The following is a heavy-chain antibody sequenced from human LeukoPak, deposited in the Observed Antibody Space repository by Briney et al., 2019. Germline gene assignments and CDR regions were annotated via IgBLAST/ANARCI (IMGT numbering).Heavy chain of an antibody. J-gene: IGHJ4*02. V-gene: IGHV3-21*01. D-gene: IGHD6-19*01. CDR3: ARAGSVAGTKGFDY. Sequence: GGSLRLSCAASGFTFSSYWMNWVRQAPGKGLEWVSSISSSSSYIYYADSVKGRFTISRDNAKNSLYLQMNSLRAEDTAVYYCARAGSVAGTKGFDYWGQGTLVTVSS. CDR1: GFTFSSYW. CDR2: ISSSSSYI.